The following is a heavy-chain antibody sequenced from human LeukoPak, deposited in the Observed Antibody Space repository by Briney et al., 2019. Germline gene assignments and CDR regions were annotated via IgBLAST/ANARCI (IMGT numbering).Heavy chain of an antibody. Sequence: GGSLRLPCAASGFTFDDYAMHWVRQAPGKGLEWVSGISWNSGSIGYADSVKGRFTISRDNAKNSLYLQMNSLRAEDTALYYCAKGVNALLPGLFDYWGQGTLVTVSS. CDR2: ISWNSGSI. CDR1: GFTFDDYA. D-gene: IGHD1-26*01. V-gene: IGHV3-9*01. J-gene: IGHJ4*02. CDR3: AKGVNALLPGLFDY.